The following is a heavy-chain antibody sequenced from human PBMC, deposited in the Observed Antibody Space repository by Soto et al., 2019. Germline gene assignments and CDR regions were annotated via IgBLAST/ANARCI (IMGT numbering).Heavy chain of an antibody. J-gene: IGHJ3*02. D-gene: IGHD3-22*01. CDR2: IIPIFGTA. CDR1: RGTFSSYA. CDR3: ARQYDYDSSGYYYSAFDI. V-gene: IGHV1-69*13. Sequence: GASVKVSCKASRGTFSSYAISWVRQAPGQGXEWMGGIIPIFGTANYAQKFQGRVTITADESTSTAYMELSSLRSEDTAVYYCARQYDYDSSGYYYSAFDIWGQGTMVTVSS.